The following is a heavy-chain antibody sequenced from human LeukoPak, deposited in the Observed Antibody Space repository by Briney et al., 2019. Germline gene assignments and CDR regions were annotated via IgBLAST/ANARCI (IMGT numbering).Heavy chain of an antibody. D-gene: IGHD6-13*01. CDR1: GGTFSSYA. J-gene: IGHJ5*02. Sequence: SVKVSCKASGGTFSSYAISWVRQAPGQGLEWMGGIIPIFGTANYAQKFQGRVTITTDESTSTAYMELSSLRSADTAVYYCARGLSVLEQQLVRFDPWGQGTLVTVSS. V-gene: IGHV1-69*05. CDR2: IIPIFGTA. CDR3: ARGLSVLEQQLVRFDP.